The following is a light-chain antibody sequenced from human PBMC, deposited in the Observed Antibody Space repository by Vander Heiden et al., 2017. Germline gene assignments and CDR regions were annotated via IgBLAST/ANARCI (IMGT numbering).Light chain of an antibody. CDR2: QDS. J-gene: IGLJ2*01. Sequence: SYELTQPPPVSVSPGQTDSIPCYGAKLGEKYTSCYQQKPGQSPVLVIYQDSQRPSEIPERFSGSNSGNTATLAISGTQAMDEDDYYCQAWGSSTVIFGGGTKLTVL. CDR1: KLGEKY. V-gene: IGLV3-1*01. CDR3: QAWGSSTVI.